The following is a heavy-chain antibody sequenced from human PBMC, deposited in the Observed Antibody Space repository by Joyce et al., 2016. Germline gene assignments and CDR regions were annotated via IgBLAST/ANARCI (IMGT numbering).Heavy chain of an antibody. CDR2: ISGSGGST. D-gene: IGHD2-2*01. CDR1: GFTFSSYA. V-gene: IGHV3-23*01. J-gene: IGHJ4*02. CDR3: AKDQDGVVVPAAMGDDY. Sequence: EVQLLESGGGLVQPGGSLRLSCAASGFTFSSYAMSWVRQGPGKGLEWVSGISGSGGSTYYADSVKRRFTGSRDYSKNTLHLQMNSLRAEDTAVYYCAKDQDGVVVPAAMGDDYWGQGTLVTVSS.